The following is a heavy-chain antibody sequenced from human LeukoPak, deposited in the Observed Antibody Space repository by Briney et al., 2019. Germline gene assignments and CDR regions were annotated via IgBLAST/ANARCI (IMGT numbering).Heavy chain of an antibody. CDR2: ISSSSSSTI. V-gene: IGHV3-48*01. D-gene: IGHD6-19*01. CDR1: GFPFCSYR. CDR3: ARDRGGWYAGSAFDI. Sequence: GGALRLSCAGSGFPFCSYRVKWVRQAPGKGLGGVSYISSSSSSTIYYAVSVRGGFTISRDNAKNTLYLQMNSLRAEDTAVYYCARDRGGWYAGSAFDIWGQGTMVTVSS. J-gene: IGHJ3*02.